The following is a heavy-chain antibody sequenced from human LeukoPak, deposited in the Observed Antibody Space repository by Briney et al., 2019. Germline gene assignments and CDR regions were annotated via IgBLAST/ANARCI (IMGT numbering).Heavy chain of an antibody. CDR3: ARVKMLGYCSSTSCWQDAFDI. V-gene: IGHV1-46*01. Sequence: ASVKVSCKASGYTFTSYYMRWVRQAPGQGLEWMGIINPSGGSTSYAQKFQGRVTITADESTSTAYMELSSLRSEDTAVYYCARVKMLGYCSSTSCWQDAFDIWGQGTMVTVSS. J-gene: IGHJ3*02. CDR1: GYTFTSYY. CDR2: INPSGGST. D-gene: IGHD2-2*01.